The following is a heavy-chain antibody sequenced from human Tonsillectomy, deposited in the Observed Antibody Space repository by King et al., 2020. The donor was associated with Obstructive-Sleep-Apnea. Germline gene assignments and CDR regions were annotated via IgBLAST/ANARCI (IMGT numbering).Heavy chain of an antibody. D-gene: IGHD1-14*01. V-gene: IGHV5-10-1*01. J-gene: IGHJ4*02. CDR1: GYIFTNYW. Sequence: EVQLVESGAEMKKPGESLRISCEVSGYIFTNYWLHWVRQMPGKGLEWMGRIDPKDSYTNYSPSFQGHVTISADKSVSTAYVQWSSLQASDTAIYYCARGLEEHRNFWGQGTLVTVSS. CDR2: IDPKDSYT. CDR3: ARGLEEHRNF.